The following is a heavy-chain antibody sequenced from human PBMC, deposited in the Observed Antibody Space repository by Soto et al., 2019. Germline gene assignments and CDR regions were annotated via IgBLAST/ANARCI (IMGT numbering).Heavy chain of an antibody. D-gene: IGHD2-15*01. CDR2: FYPGDSTS. Sequence: PXESLNISCKTSGYSVISYWVAWVRQLPGKGLEWMGTFYPGDSTSTYSPSFQGQVTISVDTSITTAYLQLNSLKASDTAMYYCARIIGYCRNNDCSWTFDAWGQGTMVTVSS. CDR3: ARIIGYCRNNDCSWTFDA. CDR1: GYSVISYW. V-gene: IGHV5-51*01. J-gene: IGHJ3*01.